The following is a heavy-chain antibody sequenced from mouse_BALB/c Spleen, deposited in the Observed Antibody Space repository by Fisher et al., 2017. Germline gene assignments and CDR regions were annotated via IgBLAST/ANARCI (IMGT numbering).Heavy chain of an antibody. Sequence: RFTISRDNPKNTLFLQMTSLRSEDTAMYYCARNGPGLHYMDYWGQGTSVTVSS. V-gene: IGHV5-17*02. D-gene: IGHD3-1*01. CDR3: ARNGPGLHYMDY. J-gene: IGHJ4*01.